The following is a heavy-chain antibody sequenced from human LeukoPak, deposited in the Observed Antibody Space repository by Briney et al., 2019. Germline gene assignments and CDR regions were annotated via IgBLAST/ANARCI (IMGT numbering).Heavy chain of an antibody. CDR3: ASRNSSGWYWYFDY. D-gene: IGHD6-19*01. Sequence: GGSLRLSCAASGFTFDDYAMHWVRQAPGKGLEWVSAISGSGGSTYYADSVKGRFTISRDNSKNTLYLQMDSLRAEDTAVYYCASRNSSGWYWYFDYWGQGTLVTVSS. J-gene: IGHJ4*02. V-gene: IGHV3-23*01. CDR2: ISGSGGST. CDR1: GFTFDDYA.